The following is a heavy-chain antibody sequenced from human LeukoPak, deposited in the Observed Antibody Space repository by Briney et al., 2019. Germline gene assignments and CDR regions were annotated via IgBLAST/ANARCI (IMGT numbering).Heavy chain of an antibody. CDR2: IYPGDSDT. CDR3: ARRHGYYGSGTFDY. D-gene: IGHD3-10*01. V-gene: IGHV5-51*01. J-gene: IGHJ4*02. CDR1: GYRFTSYW. Sequence: GESLQISFKGSGYRFTSYWIGWVRPVPGEGLEWRGIIYPGDSDTRYSPSFQGQVTISADKSISTAYLQWSSLKASDTAMYYCARRHGYYGSGTFDYWGQGTLVTVSS.